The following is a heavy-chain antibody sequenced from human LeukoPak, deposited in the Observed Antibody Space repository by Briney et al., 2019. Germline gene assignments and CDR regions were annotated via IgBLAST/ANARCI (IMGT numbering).Heavy chain of an antibody. CDR1: GYTFTSYG. D-gene: IGHD3-22*01. CDR2: ISAYNGNT. V-gene: IGHV1-18*01. Sequence: GASVKVSCKASGYTFTSYGIIWVRQAPGQGLEWMGWISAYNGNTNSAQKLQGRVTMTTDTSTSTAYMELRSLRSDDTAVYYCARQVTMIVVTPYGMDVWGQGTTVTVSS. J-gene: IGHJ6*02. CDR3: ARQVTMIVVTPYGMDV.